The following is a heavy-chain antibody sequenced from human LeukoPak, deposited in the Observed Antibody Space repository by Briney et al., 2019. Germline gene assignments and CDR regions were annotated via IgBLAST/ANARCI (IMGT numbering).Heavy chain of an antibody. CDR1: GFSFSSYS. Sequence: GGSLRLSCAASGFSFSSYSMNWVRQAPGKGLEWVASISFSGTYIYYADSLKGRITISRDNARRSLFLQMNSLRAEDSAVYYCARRASTERGHSYGLDYWGQGTLVTVSS. CDR3: ARRASTERGHSYGLDY. V-gene: IGHV3-21*01. CDR2: ISFSGTYI. J-gene: IGHJ4*02. D-gene: IGHD5-18*01.